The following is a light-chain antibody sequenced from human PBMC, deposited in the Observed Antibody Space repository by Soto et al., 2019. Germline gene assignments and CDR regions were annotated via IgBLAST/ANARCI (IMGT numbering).Light chain of an antibody. CDR3: SSYTTSLTYV. CDR1: SSHVGAYNY. V-gene: IGLV2-14*03. J-gene: IGLJ1*01. CDR2: DVS. Sequence: QSALTQPASVSGSPGQSITISCTGASSHVGAYNYVSWYQQHPGKAPKLMIFDVSSRPSGVSDRFSGSKSGNTASLTISGLQAEDDADYYCSSYTTSLTYVFGTGTKVTVL.